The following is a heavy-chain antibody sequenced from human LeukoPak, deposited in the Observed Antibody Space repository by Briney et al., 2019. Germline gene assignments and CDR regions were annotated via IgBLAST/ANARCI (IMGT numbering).Heavy chain of an antibody. J-gene: IGHJ4*02. CDR3: ARGPQFGEFPLDY. Sequence: GGSLRLSCAASGFTFSSYAMHWVRQAPGKGLEWVAVISYDGSNKYYADSVKGRFTISRDNSKNTLYLQVNSLRAEDTAVYYCARGPQFGEFPLDYWGQGTLVTVSS. CDR1: GFTFSSYA. D-gene: IGHD3-10*01. V-gene: IGHV3-30-3*01. CDR2: ISYDGSNK.